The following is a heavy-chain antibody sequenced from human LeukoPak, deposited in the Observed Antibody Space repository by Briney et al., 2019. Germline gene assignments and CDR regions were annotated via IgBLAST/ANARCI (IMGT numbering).Heavy chain of an antibody. J-gene: IGHJ4*02. V-gene: IGHV4-39*01. Sequence: PSETLSLTCTVSGGSISSSTYYWGWIRQPPGKGLEWIGNIYYSGSTYYNPSLKSRVTISVDTSKNQFSLKLNSVTAADTAVYYCARGPYDSSGKSLGYWGQGTLVTVSS. D-gene: IGHD3-22*01. CDR3: ARGPYDSSGKSLGY. CDR2: IYYSGST. CDR1: GGSISSSTYY.